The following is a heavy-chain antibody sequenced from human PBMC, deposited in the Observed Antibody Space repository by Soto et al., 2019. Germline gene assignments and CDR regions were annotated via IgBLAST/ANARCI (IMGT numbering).Heavy chain of an antibody. J-gene: IGHJ4*02. CDR2: ISYDGSNK. CDR3: AKGPPLDY. Sequence: GESLKISCAASGFTFSYYSMHWVRQAPGKGLEWVAVISYDGSNKYYADSVKGRFIISRDNSKNRLYLQMNSLRAEDTAVYYCAKGPPLDYWGQGTLVTVSS. CDR1: GFTFSYYS. V-gene: IGHV3-30*18.